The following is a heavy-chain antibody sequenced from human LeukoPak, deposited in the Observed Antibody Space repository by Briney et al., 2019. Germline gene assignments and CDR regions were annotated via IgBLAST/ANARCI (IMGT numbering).Heavy chain of an antibody. CDR3: ARGHRGGSSCFDY. J-gene: IGHJ4*02. V-gene: IGHV4-59*12. CDR1: GGSISSYY. CDR2: IYYSGST. Sequence: SETLSLTCTVSGGSISSYYWSWIRQPPGKGLEWIGYIYYSGSTYYNPSLKSRVTISVDTSKNQFSLKLSSVTAADTAVYYCARGHRGGSSCFDYWGQGTLVTVSS. D-gene: IGHD6-13*01.